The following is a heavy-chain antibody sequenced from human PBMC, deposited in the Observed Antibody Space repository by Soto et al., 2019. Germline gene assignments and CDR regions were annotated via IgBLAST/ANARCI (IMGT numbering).Heavy chain of an antibody. CDR2: ISYDGSNK. CDR3: ARGPRGYDFWSGTHYYYYYGMDV. Sequence: GGSLRLSCAASGFTFSSYAMHWVRQAPGKGLEWVAVISYDGSNKYYADSVKGRFTTSRDNSKNTLYLQMNSLRAEDTAVYYCARGPRGYDFWSGTHYYYYYGMDVWGQGTTVTVSS. D-gene: IGHD3-3*01. V-gene: IGHV3-30-3*01. CDR1: GFTFSSYA. J-gene: IGHJ6*02.